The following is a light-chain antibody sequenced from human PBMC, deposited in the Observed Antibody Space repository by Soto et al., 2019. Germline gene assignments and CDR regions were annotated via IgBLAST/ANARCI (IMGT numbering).Light chain of an antibody. CDR3: SSYTGDNSYV. CDR2: DLS. CDR1: SSDIGAYNL. Sequence: QSAPTQPPSASGSPGQSVTISCTGTSSDIGAYNLVSWYQQHPGKAPKLIIHDLSQRPSGVPDRFSGSKSGNTASLTVSGLQAEDEAHYYCSSYTGDNSYVFGTGTKLTVL. J-gene: IGLJ1*01. V-gene: IGLV2-8*01.